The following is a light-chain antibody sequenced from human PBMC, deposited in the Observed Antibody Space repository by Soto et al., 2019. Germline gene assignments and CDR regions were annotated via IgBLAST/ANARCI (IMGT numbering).Light chain of an antibody. CDR3: KQYGSSPIT. CDR2: GAS. CDR1: HSVSSTY. Sequence: EIVLTQSPGTLSLSPGERATLSCRASHSVSSTYLAWYQQKPGQAPRLLIYGASSRATDIPDRFSGSGSGTDFTLTISRLEPEDSAVYYCKQYGSSPITFGGGTKVEIK. J-gene: IGKJ4*01. V-gene: IGKV3-20*01.